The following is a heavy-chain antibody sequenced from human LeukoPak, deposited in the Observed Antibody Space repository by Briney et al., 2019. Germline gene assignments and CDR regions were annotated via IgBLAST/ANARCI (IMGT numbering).Heavy chain of an antibody. CDR2: IYYSGST. Sequence: SETLSLTCAVYGGSFSGYYWSWIRQSPGKGLEWIGYIYYSGSTYCNPSLKSRVTISVDTSKNQFSLKLSSVTAADTAVYYCARTYYGSGNWFDPWGQGTLVTVSS. V-gene: IGHV4-34*09. D-gene: IGHD3-10*01. CDR3: ARTYYGSGNWFDP. CDR1: GGSFSGYY. J-gene: IGHJ5*02.